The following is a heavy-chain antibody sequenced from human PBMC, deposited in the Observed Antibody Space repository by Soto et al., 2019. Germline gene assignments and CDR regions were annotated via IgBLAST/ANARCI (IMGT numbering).Heavy chain of an antibody. CDR1: GFTFSSYW. V-gene: IGHV3-74*01. CDR3: ARRGAVAGLHY. Sequence: EVQLVESGGGLVQPGGSLRVSCAASGFTFSSYWMHWVRQAPGKGLVWVSRINSDGSSTSYADYVKGRFTISRDNANNTLYLQMNSLRAEDTAIYYCARRGAVAGLHYWGQGTLVTVSS. J-gene: IGHJ4*02. D-gene: IGHD6-19*01. CDR2: INSDGSST.